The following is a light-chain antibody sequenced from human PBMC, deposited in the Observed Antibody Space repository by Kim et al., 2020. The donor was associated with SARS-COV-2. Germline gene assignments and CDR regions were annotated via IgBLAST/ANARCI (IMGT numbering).Light chain of an antibody. CDR1: QSVSSN. Sequence: SPGESAPLSCRASQSVSSNLAWYQQKPGQAPRLLIYGASTTATGIPARFSGSGSGTEFTLTISSLQSEDFAVYYCQQYNNWPPLTFGGGTKVDIK. CDR3: QQYNNWPPLT. CDR2: GAS. V-gene: IGKV3-15*01. J-gene: IGKJ4*01.